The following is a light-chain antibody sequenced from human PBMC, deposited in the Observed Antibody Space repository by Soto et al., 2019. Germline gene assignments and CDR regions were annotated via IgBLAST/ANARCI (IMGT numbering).Light chain of an antibody. CDR1: QSVRSK. CDR2: GAS. J-gene: IGKJ5*01. CDR3: QQYNNWPPIT. V-gene: IGKV3-15*01. Sequence: EVVMTHSRDTLSVSPCETVTLSFSASQSVRSKLAWYQQKPGQAPRLFIYGASTRATGIPARFSGSGSGTEFTLTISSLQSEDFAIYYCQQYNNWPPITFGQGTRLEI.